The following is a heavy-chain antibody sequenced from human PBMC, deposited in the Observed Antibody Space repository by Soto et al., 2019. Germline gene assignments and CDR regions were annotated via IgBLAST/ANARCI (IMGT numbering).Heavy chain of an antibody. J-gene: IGHJ4*02. CDR1: GFTFSSYA. V-gene: IGHV3-23*01. CDR3: AKVSGYYGSGDFDY. D-gene: IGHD3-10*01. Sequence: GGSLRLSCAASGFTFSSYAMSWVRQGPGKGLEWVSAISGSGGSTYYADSVKGRFTISRDNSKNTLYLQMNSLRAEDTAVYYCAKVSGYYGSGDFDYWGQGTLVTVSS. CDR2: ISGSGGST.